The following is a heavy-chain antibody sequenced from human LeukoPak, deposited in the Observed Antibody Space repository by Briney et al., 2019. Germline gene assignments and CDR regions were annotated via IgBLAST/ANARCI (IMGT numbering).Heavy chain of an antibody. CDR2: IYYSGST. V-gene: IGHV4-39*01. CDR1: GGSISSSNYY. CDR3: ARDTRVRANFDY. J-gene: IGHJ4*02. D-gene: IGHD1-1*01. Sequence: SETLSLTCTVSGGSISSSNYYWGWIRQPPGKGLEWIGNIYYSGSTYYNPSLKSRVTISVDTSQNQFSLKLSSVTAADTAVYYCARDTRVRANFDYWGQGTLVTVSS.